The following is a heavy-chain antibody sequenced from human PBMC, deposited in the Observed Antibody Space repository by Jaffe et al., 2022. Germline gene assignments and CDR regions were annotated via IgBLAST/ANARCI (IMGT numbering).Heavy chain of an antibody. CDR2: IYYSGST. J-gene: IGHJ5*02. D-gene: IGHD6-19*01. CDR1: GGSISSYY. CDR3: ARYIAVAGKGNWFDP. V-gene: IGHV4-59*01. Sequence: QVQLQESGPGLVKPSETLSLTCTVSGGSISSYYWSWIRQPPGKGLEWIGYIYYSGSTNYNPSLKSRVTISVDTSKNQFSLKLSSVTAADTAVYYCARYIAVAGKGNWFDPWGQGTLVTVSS.